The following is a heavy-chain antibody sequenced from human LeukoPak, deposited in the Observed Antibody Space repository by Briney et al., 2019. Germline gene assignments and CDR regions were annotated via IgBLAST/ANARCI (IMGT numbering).Heavy chain of an antibody. J-gene: IGHJ6*03. CDR3: ARVRSSSLLGYYYMDV. CDR2: INHNGTA. D-gene: IGHD2-2*01. V-gene: IGHV4-34*01. CDR1: SGSFNLYQ. Sequence: SETLSLTCAVYSGSFNLYQWSWIRQSPGKGLARIGEINHNGTAHYHASLKSRGVMSVDTSRRQVSLTLNSVTAADTAVYYCARVRSSSLLGYYYMDVWGKGTTVTVSS.